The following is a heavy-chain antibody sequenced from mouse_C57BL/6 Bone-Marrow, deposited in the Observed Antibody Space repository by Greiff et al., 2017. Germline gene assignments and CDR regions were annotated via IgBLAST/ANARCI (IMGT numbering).Heavy chain of an antibody. D-gene: IGHD2-3*01. CDR3: ARRGGYYEGFAY. Sequence: VQLKESGGDLVKPGGSLKLSCAASGFTFSSYGMSWVRQTPDKRLEWVATISSGGSYTYYPDSVKGRFTISRDNAKNTLYLQMSSLKSEDTAMYYGARRGGYYEGFAYWGQGTLVTVSA. CDR2: ISSGGSYT. J-gene: IGHJ3*01. CDR1: GFTFSSYG. V-gene: IGHV5-6*01.